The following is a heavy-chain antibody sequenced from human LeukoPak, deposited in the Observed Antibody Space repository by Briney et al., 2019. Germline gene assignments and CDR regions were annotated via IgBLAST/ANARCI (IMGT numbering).Heavy chain of an antibody. CDR2: ISGSGDRT. Sequence: GGTLRLSCAASRFTFSSYGMNWVRQTPGKGLEWVSAISGSGDRTYHADSVKGRFTISRDNSKNMLYLQMNSLRAEDTALYYCAKDGDISVKLAVITSFDSWGQGTLVTVSS. V-gene: IGHV3-23*01. D-gene: IGHD3-22*01. J-gene: IGHJ4*02. CDR3: AKDGDISVKLAVITSFDS. CDR1: RFTFSSYG.